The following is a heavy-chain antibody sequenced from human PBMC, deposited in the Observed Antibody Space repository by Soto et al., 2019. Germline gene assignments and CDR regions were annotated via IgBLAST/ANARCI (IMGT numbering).Heavy chain of an antibody. J-gene: IGHJ3*02. D-gene: IGHD6-6*01. Sequence: EVQLVESGGGLVQPGGSLRLSCAASGFTFSSYWMTWVRQAPGKGLEWVANIREDGGEKYYVDSVKGRFTISRDNAKNSLYLQMHSLRAEDTAMYYCARSNVFDIWGQGTMVTVS. V-gene: IGHV3-7*03. CDR1: GFTFSSYW. CDR3: ARSNVFDI. CDR2: IREDGGEK.